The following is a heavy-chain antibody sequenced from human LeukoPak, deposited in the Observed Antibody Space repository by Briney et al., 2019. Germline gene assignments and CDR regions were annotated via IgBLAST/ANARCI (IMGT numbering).Heavy chain of an antibody. Sequence: ASVKVSCRASGSTLTSYSTHWLRQVPGQGLEWMGGIIPIFGTANYAQKFQGRVTITADKSTSTAYMELSSLRSEDTAVYYCAAMVPPTDVWGKGTTVTVSS. CDR1: GSTLTSYS. CDR2: IIPIFGTA. J-gene: IGHJ6*04. CDR3: AAMVPPTDV. V-gene: IGHV1-69*06. D-gene: IGHD4/OR15-4a*01.